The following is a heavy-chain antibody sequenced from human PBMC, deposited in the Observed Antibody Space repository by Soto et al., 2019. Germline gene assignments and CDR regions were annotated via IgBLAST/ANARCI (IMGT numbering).Heavy chain of an antibody. CDR2: IIPIFGTA. CDR1: GGTFSSSA. D-gene: IGHD2-21*01. V-gene: IGHV1-69*12. Sequence: QVQLVQSGAEVKKPGSSVKVSCKASGGTFSSSAISWVRQAPGQGLEWMGGIIPIFGTANYAKKFQGRFKITGDEPTSTADLELGSLRAEDTAWYYCGRGVEMAPIQSCCFVLGGRGTQVTVSS. J-gene: IGHJ2*01. CDR3: GRGVEMAPIQSCCFVL.